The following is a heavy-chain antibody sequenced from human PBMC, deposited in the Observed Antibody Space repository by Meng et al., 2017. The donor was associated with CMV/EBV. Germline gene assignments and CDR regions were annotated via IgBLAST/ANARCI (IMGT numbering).Heavy chain of an antibody. CDR3: ARDRGSSPPFSYNWFDP. Sequence: YTITGYYMQWVRQAPGQGLEWMGWINPNSGGTNYAQKFQGRVTMTRDTSISTAYMELSRLRSDDTAVYYCARDRGSSPPFSYNWFDPWGQGTLVTVSS. J-gene: IGHJ5*02. CDR2: INPNSGGT. CDR1: YTITGYY. V-gene: IGHV1-2*02. D-gene: IGHD6-6*01.